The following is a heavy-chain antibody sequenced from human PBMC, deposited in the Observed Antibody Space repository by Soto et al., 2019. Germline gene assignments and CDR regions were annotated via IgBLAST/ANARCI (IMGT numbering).Heavy chain of an antibody. V-gene: IGHV4-39*01. CDR2: IFFTGNI. CDR1: GASLSSISYY. D-gene: IGHD2-15*01. J-gene: IGHJ4*02. Sequence: SETLSLTCTVSGASLSSISYYWGWIRQPPGKGLEWVGSIFFTGNIYYNPSLKSRVTISVDTSRNQFSLMVNSVTAADTAVYYCASRHCSGGSCYNPGFDYWGQGALVTVSS. CDR3: ASRHCSGGSCYNPGFDY.